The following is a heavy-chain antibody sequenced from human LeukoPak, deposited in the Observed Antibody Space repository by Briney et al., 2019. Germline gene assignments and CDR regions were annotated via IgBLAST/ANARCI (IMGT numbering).Heavy chain of an antibody. CDR3: ARNPPYYDFWSGYPYFDP. J-gene: IGHJ5*02. D-gene: IGHD3-3*01. Sequence: SETLSLTCTVSGGSISSYSWSWIRQPPGKGLEWIGYIYYSGSTNYNPSLKSRVTISVDTSKNQFSLKLSSVTAADTAVYYCARNPPYYDFWSGYPYFDPWGQGTLVTVSS. V-gene: IGHV4-59*08. CDR2: IYYSGST. CDR1: GGSISSYS.